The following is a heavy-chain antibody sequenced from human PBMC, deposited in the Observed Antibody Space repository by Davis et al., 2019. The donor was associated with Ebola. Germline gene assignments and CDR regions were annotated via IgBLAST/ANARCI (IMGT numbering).Heavy chain of an antibody. D-gene: IGHD2-8*01. CDR1: GVSIKTNY. CDR3: ARSRSCTNGVCYTGWFDP. V-gene: IGHV4-59*01. J-gene: IGHJ5*02. CDR2: IYYSGST. Sequence: SETLSLTCSVSGVSIKTNYFSWIRQSPGKGLEWIGYIYYSGSTNYNPSLKSRVTISVDTSKNQFSLKLSSVTAADTAVYYCARSRSCTNGVCYTGWFDPWGQGTLVTVSS.